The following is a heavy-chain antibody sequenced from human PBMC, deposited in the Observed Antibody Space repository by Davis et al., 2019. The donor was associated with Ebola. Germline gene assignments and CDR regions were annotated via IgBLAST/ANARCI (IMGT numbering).Heavy chain of an antibody. D-gene: IGHD6-19*01. V-gene: IGHV4-34*01. CDR1: GGSFSGYY. CDR2: INHSGST. CDR3: ARAVAGTRGVDGMDV. J-gene: IGHJ6*02. Sequence: SETLSLTCAVYGGSFSGYYWSWIRQPPGKGLEWIGEINHSGSTNYNPSLKSRVTISVDTSKNQFSLKLSSVTAADTAVYYCARAVAGTRGVDGMDVWGQGTTVTVSS.